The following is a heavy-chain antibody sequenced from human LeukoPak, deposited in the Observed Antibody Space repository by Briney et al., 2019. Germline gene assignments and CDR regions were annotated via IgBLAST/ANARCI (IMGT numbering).Heavy chain of an antibody. Sequence: ASVKVSCKASSYTFTRYGISWVRQAPGQGLEWMGWISDSNGNTNYAQKFRGRVSMTADTSTSTAYMELRSLRSDDTAVYYCARSGRGTYYYFDLWGQGTLVTVSS. V-gene: IGHV1-18*01. D-gene: IGHD1-26*01. CDR2: ISDSNGNT. CDR3: ARSGRGTYYYFDL. CDR1: SYTFTRYG. J-gene: IGHJ4*02.